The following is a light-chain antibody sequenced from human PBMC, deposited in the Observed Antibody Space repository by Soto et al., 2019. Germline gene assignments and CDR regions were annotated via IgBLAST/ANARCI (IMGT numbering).Light chain of an antibody. J-gene: IGLJ2*01. V-gene: IGLV4-60*03. CDR1: SGHTTYI. CDR3: ETWDNIPSGV. CDR2: VEGSGSY. Sequence: QSVLTQSSSASASLGSSVKLTCTLSSGHTTYIIAWHQQQPGKAPRYLMEVEGSGSYSRGSGVTDRFSGSSSGADRYLIMSNLQSDDEADYYCETWDNIPSGVFGGGTKLTVL.